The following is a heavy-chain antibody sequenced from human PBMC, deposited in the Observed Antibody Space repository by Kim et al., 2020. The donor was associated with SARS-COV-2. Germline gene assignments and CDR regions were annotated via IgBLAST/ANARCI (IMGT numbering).Heavy chain of an antibody. CDR2: IIPIFGTA. V-gene: IGHV1-69*13. D-gene: IGHD3-22*01. Sequence: SVKVSCKASGGTFSSYAISWVRQAPGQGLEWMGGIIPIFGTANYAQKFQGRVTITADESTSTAYMELSSLRSEDTAVYYCARRARDYDSSGYDYFDYWGQGTLVTVSS. CDR1: GGTFSSYA. J-gene: IGHJ4*02. CDR3: ARRARDYDSSGYDYFDY.